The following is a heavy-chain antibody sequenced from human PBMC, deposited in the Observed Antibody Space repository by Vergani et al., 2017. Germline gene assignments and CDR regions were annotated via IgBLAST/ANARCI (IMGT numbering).Heavy chain of an antibody. CDR3: AKHFRGWGIDY. J-gene: IGHJ4*02. V-gene: IGHV3-30*02. D-gene: IGHD3-16*01. CDR2: IQFEGSNQ. CDR1: GFTLSNYD. Sequence: QVQLVESGGGVVQRGGSLRLSCATSGFTLSNYDMQWIRQGPGKGLEVVAFIQFEGSNQYYADSVKGRFTLSRDFSKNTLYLQMNSLRTDDTATYYCAKHFRGWGIDYWGQGTQVIVSS.